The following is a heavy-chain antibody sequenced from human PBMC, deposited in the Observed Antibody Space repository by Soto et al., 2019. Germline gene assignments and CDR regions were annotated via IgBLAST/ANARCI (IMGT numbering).Heavy chain of an antibody. D-gene: IGHD3-3*01. V-gene: IGHV1-2*02. CDR3: ARGSPYDFWSGYYSTGMDV. CDR2: INPNSGGT. J-gene: IGHJ6*02. Sequence: ASVKVSCKASGYTFAGYYMHWVRQAPGQGLEWMGWINPNSGGTNYAQKFQGRVTMTRDTSISTAYMELSRLRSDDTAVYYCARGSPYDFWSGYYSTGMDVWGQGTTVTVSS. CDR1: GYTFAGYY.